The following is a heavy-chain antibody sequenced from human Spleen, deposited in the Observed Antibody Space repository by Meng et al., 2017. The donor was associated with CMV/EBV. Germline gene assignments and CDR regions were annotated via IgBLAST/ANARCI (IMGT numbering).Heavy chain of an antibody. CDR2: INPNSGDP. Sequence: QVQRVPSGAEVKKPGASVKVSCKASGYTFTDYYMHWVRQAPGQGLEWMGRINPNSGDPNYAQKFQGRVTMTRDTSISTAYMELSRLRSDDTAVYYCARDGLVGLAVADTFNWFDPWGQGTLVTVSS. CDR3: ARDGLVGLAVADTFNWFDP. D-gene: IGHD6-19*01. V-gene: IGHV1-2*02. J-gene: IGHJ5*02. CDR1: GYTFTDYY.